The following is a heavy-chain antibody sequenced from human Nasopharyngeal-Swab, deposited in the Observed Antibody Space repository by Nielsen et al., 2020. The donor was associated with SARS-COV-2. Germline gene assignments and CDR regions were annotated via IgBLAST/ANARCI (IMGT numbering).Heavy chain of an antibody. Sequence: GGFLRLSCAASGFTFDDYAMHWVRQAPGKGLEWVSGINWNSGNKGYADSVKGRFTISRDNAKNSVYLEMTSLRAEDTALYYCAKGLEDWGQGTLVTVSS. V-gene: IGHV3-9*01. CDR3: AKGLED. CDR2: INWNSGNK. J-gene: IGHJ4*02. D-gene: IGHD1-1*01. CDR1: GFTFDDYA.